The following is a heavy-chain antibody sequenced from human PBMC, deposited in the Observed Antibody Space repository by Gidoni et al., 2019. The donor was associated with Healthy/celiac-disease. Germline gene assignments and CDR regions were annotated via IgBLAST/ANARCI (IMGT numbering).Heavy chain of an antibody. CDR2: IIPILGIA. J-gene: IGHJ4*02. CDR1: GGTFSSYA. D-gene: IGHD4-17*01. Sequence: QVQLVQSGAEVKKPGSSVKVPCKASGGTFSSYAISWVRQAPGQGFEWMGRIIPILGIANYAQKFQGRVTITADKSTSTAYMELSSLRSEDTAVYYCAGVNDYGGNAPDYWGQGTLVTVSS. CDR3: AGVNDYGGNAPDY. V-gene: IGHV1-69*04.